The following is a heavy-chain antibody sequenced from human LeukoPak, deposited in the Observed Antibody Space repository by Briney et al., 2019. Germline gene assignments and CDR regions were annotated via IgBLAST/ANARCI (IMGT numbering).Heavy chain of an antibody. CDR2: INPNSGGT. D-gene: IGHD2-8*01. V-gene: IGHV1-2*02. CDR3: ARAECPIWCMPPFDP. Sequence: GASVKVSCKASGYTFTSYYMHWVRQAPGQGLEWMGWINPNSGGTNYAQKFQGRVTMTRDTSISTAYMELSRLRSDDTAVYYCARAECPIWCMPPFDPWGQGTLVTVSS. CDR1: GYTFTSYY. J-gene: IGHJ5*02.